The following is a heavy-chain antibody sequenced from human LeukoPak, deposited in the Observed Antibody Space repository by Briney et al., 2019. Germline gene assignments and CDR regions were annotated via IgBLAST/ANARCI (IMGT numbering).Heavy chain of an antibody. Sequence: SETLSLTCSVSGGSISSSSYYWGWIRQPPGKGLEWIGDVYYSGSTYYNPSLKSRVTIYVDTSKNQFSLKLSSVTAADTAVYYCARRGGYNYGFDYWGQGTLVTVSS. J-gene: IGHJ4*02. CDR2: VYYSGST. V-gene: IGHV4-39*01. CDR3: ARRGGYNYGFDY. D-gene: IGHD5-18*01. CDR1: GGSISSSSYY.